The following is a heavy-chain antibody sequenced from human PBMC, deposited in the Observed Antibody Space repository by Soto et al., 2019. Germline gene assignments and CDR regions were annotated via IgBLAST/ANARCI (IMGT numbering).Heavy chain of an antibody. CDR1: GYTFTGYY. CDR2: INPNSGGT. Sequence: ASVKVSCKASGYTFTGYYMHWVRQAPGQGLDWMGWINPNSGGTNFAQKFQGWVTMTRDTSISTAYMELSRLRSDDTAVYYCAREDSSSQLRNYYYGMDVWGQGTTVTVSS. D-gene: IGHD6-13*01. J-gene: IGHJ6*02. V-gene: IGHV1-2*04. CDR3: AREDSSSQLRNYYYGMDV.